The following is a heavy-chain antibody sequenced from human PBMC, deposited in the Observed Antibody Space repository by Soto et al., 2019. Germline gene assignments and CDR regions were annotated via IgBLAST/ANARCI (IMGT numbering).Heavy chain of an antibody. CDR1: GGSITTGGRY. J-gene: IGHJ3*02. V-gene: IGHV4-31*02. CDR3: AQALVFTGGDGFDI. CDR2: IYYSGNT. Sequence: QVRLQEWGPGLVKPSQTLSLKCSVSGGSITTGGRYWSWIRQLPGKGLEWIGDIYYSGNTYYNASRKSRVTISVEAAKNQFSLKLSSVTAADTAEYYCAQALVFTGGDGFDIWGQGRLVTVSS. D-gene: IGHD1-1*01.